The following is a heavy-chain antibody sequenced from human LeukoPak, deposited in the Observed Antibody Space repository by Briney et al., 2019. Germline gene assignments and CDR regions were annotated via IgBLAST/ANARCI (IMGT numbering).Heavy chain of an antibody. CDR2: IYPDDSDT. D-gene: IGHD6-19*01. V-gene: IGHV5-51*01. CDR3: AREAGISVAGTPWFDP. CDR1: GYSFTNYW. J-gene: IGHJ5*02. Sequence: GESLKISCKGSGYSFTNYWIGWVRQMPGKGLEWTGIIYPDDSDTRYSPSFQGQVTISADKSISTAYLQWSSLKSSDTAMYYCAREAGISVAGTPWFDPWGQGTLVTVSS.